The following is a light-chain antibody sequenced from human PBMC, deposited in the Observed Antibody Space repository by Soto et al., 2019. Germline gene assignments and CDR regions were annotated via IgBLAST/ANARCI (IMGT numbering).Light chain of an antibody. V-gene: IGKV1-39*01. CDR2: AAS. CDR1: QSSGSY. J-gene: IGKJ4*01. Sequence: DIQLTQSPSSLSASVGDRVTISCRASQSSGSYVNWYQQKPGKAPKLLIYAASSLQRGVPSRFSGSGSGTDFTLTISSLQPEDFATYYWQQSYSIPLTFGGGTRVGIK. CDR3: QQSYSIPLT.